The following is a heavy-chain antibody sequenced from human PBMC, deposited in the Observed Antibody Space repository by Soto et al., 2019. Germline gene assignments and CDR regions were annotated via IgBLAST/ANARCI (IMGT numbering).Heavy chain of an antibody. CDR2: FSGRGDNS. CDR3: ANAYCSSSSCRAEYFQH. Sequence: GGSLRLSGAASEFTFSSYALTWFRKAPGKGLEWVSAFSGRGDNSYYADSVKGRFTISRDNSKNTLYLHMNSLKAEDTAVYYCANAYCSSSSCRAEYFQHWGQGTLVTVSS. CDR1: EFTFSSYA. J-gene: IGHJ1*01. D-gene: IGHD2-2*01. V-gene: IGHV3-23*01.